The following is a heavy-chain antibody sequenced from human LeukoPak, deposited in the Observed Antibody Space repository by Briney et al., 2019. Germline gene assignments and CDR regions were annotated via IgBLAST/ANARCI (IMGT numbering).Heavy chain of an antibody. CDR1: GYTFSNYG. J-gene: IGHJ4*02. CDR3: VRLTAYSGYVLMGFEY. D-gene: IGHD5-12*01. CDR2: ISAYSGKT. V-gene: IGHV1-18*01. Sequence: ASVKVSCKASGYTFSNYGITWVRQAPGQGLEWMGWISAYSGKTNFAQNLQGRVTFTTDTSTSTAYMELRGLRFDDTAVYYCVRLTAYSGYVLMGFEYWGQGTLVTVSS.